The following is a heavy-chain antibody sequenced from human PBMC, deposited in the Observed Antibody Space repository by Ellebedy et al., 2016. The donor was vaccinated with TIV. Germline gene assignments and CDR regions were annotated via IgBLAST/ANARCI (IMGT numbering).Heavy chain of an antibody. D-gene: IGHD3-22*01. V-gene: IGHV3-43*02. CDR3: AKDGEDSSGYYGIGP. J-gene: IGHJ5*02. Sequence: PGGSLRLSCAASGFTFDDYAMHWVRQAPGKGLEWVSLISGDGGSTYYADSVKGRFTISRDNSKNSMYLQMNSLRTEDTALYYCAKDGEDSSGYYGIGPWGQGTLVTVSS. CDR1: GFTFDDYA. CDR2: ISGDGGST.